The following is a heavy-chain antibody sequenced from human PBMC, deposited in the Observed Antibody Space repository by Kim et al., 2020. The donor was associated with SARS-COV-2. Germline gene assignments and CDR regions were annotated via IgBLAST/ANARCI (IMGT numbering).Heavy chain of an antibody. CDR1: GFTFKTTW. D-gene: IGHD2-15*01. J-gene: IGHJ6*02. Sequence: GGSLRLSCAASGFTFKTTWMNWVRQAPGKGLEWVGRIKSINIGGTIDYAASVKGRFTISRDDSKSTLHIQMNSLETEDTAVYYCSADLGDCSGSTCYSRSGMDVWGQGTTVTVSS. V-gene: IGHV3-15*01. CDR3: SADLGDCSGSTCYSRSGMDV. CDR2: IKSINIGGTI.